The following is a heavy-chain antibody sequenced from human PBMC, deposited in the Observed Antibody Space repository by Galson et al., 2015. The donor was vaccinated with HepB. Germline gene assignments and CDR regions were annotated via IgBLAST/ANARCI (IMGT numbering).Heavy chain of an antibody. Sequence: SLRLSCAASGFTVSSNYMSWVRQAPGKGLEWVSVIYSGGSTYYADSVKGRFTISRDNSKNTLYLQMNSLRAEDTAVYYCAREGSVKPVGYFDLWGRGTLVTVSS. CDR3: AREGSVKPVGYFDL. J-gene: IGHJ2*01. CDR1: GFTVSSNY. V-gene: IGHV3-53*01. CDR2: IYSGGST. D-gene: IGHD3-10*01.